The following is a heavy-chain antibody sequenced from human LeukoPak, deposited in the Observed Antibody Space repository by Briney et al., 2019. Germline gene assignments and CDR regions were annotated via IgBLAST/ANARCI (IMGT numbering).Heavy chain of an antibody. CDR3: ATDRSYSSSWYFGAVAGNWFDP. CDR1: GYTFTGYY. J-gene: IGHJ5*02. Sequence: GASVKVSCKASGYTFTGYYMHWVRQAPGQGLEWMGGFDPEDGETIYAQKFQGRVTMTEDTSTDTAYMELSSLRSEDTAVYYCATDRSYSSSWYFGAVAGNWFDPWGQGTLVTVSS. V-gene: IGHV1-24*01. D-gene: IGHD6-13*01. CDR2: FDPEDGET.